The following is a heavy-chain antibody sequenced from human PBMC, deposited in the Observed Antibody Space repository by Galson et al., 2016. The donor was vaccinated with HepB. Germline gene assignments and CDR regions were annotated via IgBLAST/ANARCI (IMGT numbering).Heavy chain of an antibody. CDR1: GFSFSVYG. J-gene: IGHJ4*02. Sequence: SLRLSCAASGFSFSVYGMHWVRQAPGKGLEWVAVIWYDGSEKYYAESVKGRFAISRDNSKNTLYLQMNRLRVDDTAVYYCARDRDFDWSFDSWGQGTLVTVSS. V-gene: IGHV3-33*01. D-gene: IGHD3-9*01. CDR2: IWYDGSEK. CDR3: ARDRDFDWSFDS.